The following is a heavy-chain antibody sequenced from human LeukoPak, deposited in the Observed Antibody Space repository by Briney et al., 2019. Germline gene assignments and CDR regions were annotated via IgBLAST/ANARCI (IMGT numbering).Heavy chain of an antibody. V-gene: IGHV1-2*06. J-gene: IGHJ4*02. CDR3: ARERDGYPEGLDY. Sequence: GASVKVSCKTSEYTFIGYYMHWVRQAPGQGLEWMGRINPNSGGTNYAQKFQGRVTMTRDTSISTAYMELSRLRSDDTALYYCARERDGYPEGLDYWGQGTLVTFSS. D-gene: IGHD5-24*01. CDR2: INPNSGGT. CDR1: EYTFIGYY.